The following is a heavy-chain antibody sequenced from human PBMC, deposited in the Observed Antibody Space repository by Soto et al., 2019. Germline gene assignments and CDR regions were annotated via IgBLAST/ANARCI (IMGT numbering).Heavy chain of an antibody. CDR1: GYTFTSYG. J-gene: IGHJ6*02. V-gene: IGHV1-3*01. Sequence: GASGKVSCKASGYTFTSYGIHWVRQAPGQRLEWTGWINAGNGNTKYSEKFQGRVTITRDTSASTAYLELSSVTAADTAVYYCASRYRDFIVGPITYYYGMDVWGQGTTVTVSS. CDR3: ASRYRDFIVGPITYYYGMDV. CDR2: INAGNGNT. D-gene: IGHD1-26*01.